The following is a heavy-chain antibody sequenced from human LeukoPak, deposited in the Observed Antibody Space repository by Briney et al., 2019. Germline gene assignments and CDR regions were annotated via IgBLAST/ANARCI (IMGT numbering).Heavy chain of an antibody. V-gene: IGHV1-18*01. J-gene: IGHJ5*02. CDR2: ISAYSGNT. CDR1: GYTFTSYG. Sequence: ASVKVSCKASGYTFTSYGISWVRQAPGQGLEWMGWISAYSGNTNYAQKLQGRVTMTTDTSTSTAYMELRSLRSDDTAVYYCARDPYPDIVVVVAASTGGNWFDPWGQGTLVTVSS. D-gene: IGHD2-15*01. CDR3: ARDPYPDIVVVVAASTGGNWFDP.